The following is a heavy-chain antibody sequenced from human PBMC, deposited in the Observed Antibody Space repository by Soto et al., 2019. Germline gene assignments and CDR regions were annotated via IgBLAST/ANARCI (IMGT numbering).Heavy chain of an antibody. D-gene: IGHD3-3*01. V-gene: IGHV3-30*18. CDR2: ISYDGDYT. CDR3: AKSDRGVFGVVMSPALDPLDV. Sequence: QVQLVESGGGVVQPGRSLTLSCVVSGVTFRTYGIHWVRQAPGKGLEWVAVISYDGDYTSYADSVKGRFTISRDNSKNTIYLQLTSLGAEETALYYCAKSDRGVFGVVMSPALDPLDVWGQGTMVAVSS. CDR1: GVTFRTYG. J-gene: IGHJ3*01.